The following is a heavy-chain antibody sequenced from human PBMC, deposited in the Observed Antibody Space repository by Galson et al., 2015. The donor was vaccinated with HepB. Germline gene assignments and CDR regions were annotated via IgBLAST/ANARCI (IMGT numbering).Heavy chain of an antibody. CDR1: GFTFSSYS. Sequence: SLRLSCAASGFTFSSYSMNWVRQAPGKGLEWVSSISSSSSYIYYADSVKGRFTISRDNAKNSLYLQMNSLRAEDTAVYYCARMYSSSWYPAGYYYGMDVWGQGTTVTVSS. CDR3: ARMYSSSWYPAGYYYGMDV. V-gene: IGHV3-21*01. CDR2: ISSSSSYI. D-gene: IGHD6-13*01. J-gene: IGHJ6*02.